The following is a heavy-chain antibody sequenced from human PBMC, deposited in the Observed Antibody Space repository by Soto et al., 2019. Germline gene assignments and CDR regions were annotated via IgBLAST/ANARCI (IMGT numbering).Heavy chain of an antibody. J-gene: IGHJ6*03. CDR3: TTVSQQLVPYYYYMDV. Sequence: GGSLRLSCAASGFTFSNAWMSWVRQAPGKGLEWVGRIKSKTDGGTTDYAAPVKGRFTISRDDSKNTLYLQMNSLKTEDTAVYYCTTVSQQLVPYYYYMDVWGKGTTVTVSS. CDR1: GFTFSNAW. CDR2: IKSKTDGGTT. D-gene: IGHD6-6*01. V-gene: IGHV3-15*01.